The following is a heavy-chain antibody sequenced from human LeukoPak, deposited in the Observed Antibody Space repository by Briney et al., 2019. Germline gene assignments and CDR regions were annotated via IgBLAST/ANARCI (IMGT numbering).Heavy chain of an antibody. V-gene: IGHV5-51*01. D-gene: IGHD6-25*01. CDR2: IYPEDSDL. CDR1: GFSFPNYW. CDR3: ARHPAAANCVGGDALDI. J-gene: IGHJ3*02. Sequence: GESLKISCKGSGFSFPNYWIAWVRQQPGKGLEWMGMIYPEDSDLRYSPSFQGQVNISADTSSSTAFLQWRSLKPADTALYYCARHPAAANCVGGDALDIWGQGTLVTVS.